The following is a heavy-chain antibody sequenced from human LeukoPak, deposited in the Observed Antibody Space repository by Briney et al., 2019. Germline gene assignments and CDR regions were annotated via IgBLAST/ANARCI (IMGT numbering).Heavy chain of an antibody. CDR1: GFTFSSYW. D-gene: IGHD4-17*01. Sequence: GGSLRLSCVGSGFTFSSYWMHWVRQAPGKGLVWVSRINSDGSSTSYADSVKGRFTISRDNAKNTLYLQMNSLRAEDTAVYYCAREAEYGDYDYWGQGTLVTVSS. CDR3: AREAEYGDYDY. CDR2: INSDGSST. J-gene: IGHJ4*02. V-gene: IGHV3-74*01.